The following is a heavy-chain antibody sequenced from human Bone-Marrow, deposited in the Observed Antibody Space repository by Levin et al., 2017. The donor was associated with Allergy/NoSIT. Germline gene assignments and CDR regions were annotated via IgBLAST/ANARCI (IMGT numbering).Heavy chain of an antibody. CDR3: ETQKTSPYYYYMDV. J-gene: IGHJ6*03. Sequence: SCAASGFTFSSYGMHWVRQAPGKGLEWVAVISYDGSNKYYADSVKGRFTISRDNSKNTLYLQMNSLRAEDTAVYYCETQKTSPYYYYMDVWGKGTTVTVSS. V-gene: IGHV3-30*03. CDR1: GFTFSSYG. CDR2: ISYDGSNK.